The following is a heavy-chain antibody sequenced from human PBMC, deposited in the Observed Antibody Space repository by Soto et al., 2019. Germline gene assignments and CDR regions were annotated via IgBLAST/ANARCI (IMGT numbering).Heavy chain of an antibody. V-gene: IGHV3-23*01. CDR1: GFTFRGES. Sequence: GGSVRLSCAASGFTFRGESMSWFRHAPGQVLEXISALTPGGETTYYINSVKGGFTISRDIAKDKLFLQMNSLTEADTDLYYCVKDAPVSGKYKDLDYWGQGSLVTVSS. CDR2: LTPGGETT. D-gene: IGHD1-26*01. J-gene: IGHJ4*02. CDR3: VKDAPVSGKYKDLDY.